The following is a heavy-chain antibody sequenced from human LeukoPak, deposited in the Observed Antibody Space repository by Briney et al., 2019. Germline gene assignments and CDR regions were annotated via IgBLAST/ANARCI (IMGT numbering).Heavy chain of an antibody. CDR2: INHSGST. Sequence: SETLSLTCAVYGGSFSGYYWSWIRQPPGKGLERIGEINHSGSTDYNPSLKSRVTISVDTSKNQFSLKLSSVTAADTAVYYCARPRTGGRHPFDYWGQGTLVTVSS. J-gene: IGHJ4*02. CDR3: ARPRTGGRHPFDY. CDR1: GGSFSGYY. V-gene: IGHV4-34*01. D-gene: IGHD1-14*01.